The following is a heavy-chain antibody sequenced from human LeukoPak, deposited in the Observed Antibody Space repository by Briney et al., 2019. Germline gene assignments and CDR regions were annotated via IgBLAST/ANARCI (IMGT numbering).Heavy chain of an antibody. CDR1: GGCISSYY. CDR3: ARGVFHCSSTSCYKRGPFDY. Sequence: SSETLSLTCTVSGGCISSYYWSWIRQPPGKGLECIGYIYYSGSTNYNPSLKSRVTISVDTSKNQFSLKLSSVTAADTAVYYCARGVFHCSSTSCYKRGPFDYWGQGTLVTVSS. D-gene: IGHD2-2*02. J-gene: IGHJ4*02. V-gene: IGHV4-59*01. CDR2: IYYSGST.